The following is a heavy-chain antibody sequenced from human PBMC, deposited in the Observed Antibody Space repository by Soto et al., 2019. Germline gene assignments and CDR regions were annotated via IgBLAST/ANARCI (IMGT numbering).Heavy chain of an antibody. CDR2: ISYDGSNK. J-gene: IGHJ4*02. CDR3: AKGESNFDY. V-gene: IGHV3-30*18. CDR1: GFTFSNYG. Sequence: GGSLRLSCAGSGFTFSNYGIHWVRQAPGKGLEWVAVISYDGSNKNYADSVKGRFTISRDNSKNTVYLQMNSLRAEDTAVYYCAKGESNFDYWGQGTLVTVSS.